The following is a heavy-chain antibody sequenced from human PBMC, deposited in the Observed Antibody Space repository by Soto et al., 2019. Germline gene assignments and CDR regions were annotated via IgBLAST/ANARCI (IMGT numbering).Heavy chain of an antibody. Sequence: GASVKVSCKASGYTFASYAIHWVRQAPGERLEWMGWINTGHGNTKYSQKLQGRITISRDNSKNTVFLQMNSLAPDDTAVYYCAKRAEAAHYFDNWGQGTLVTVSS. V-gene: IGHV1-3*04. J-gene: IGHJ4*02. CDR3: AKRAEAAHYFDN. CDR1: GYTFASYA. CDR2: INTGHGNT. D-gene: IGHD6-19*01.